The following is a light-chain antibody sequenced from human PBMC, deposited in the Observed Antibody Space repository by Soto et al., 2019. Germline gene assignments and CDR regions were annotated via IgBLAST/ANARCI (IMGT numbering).Light chain of an antibody. CDR2: EDT. CDR1: SSDVGSYDL. CDR3: CSYAASGTFV. V-gene: IGLV2-23*01. J-gene: IGLJ1*01. Sequence: QSVLTQPASESGSPGQSITISCTGTSSDVGSYDLVSWYQQPPGKAPKLMIYEDTKRPSGISTRFSGSKSGNAASLTISGLQAEDEADYYCCSYAASGTFVFGTGTKLTVL.